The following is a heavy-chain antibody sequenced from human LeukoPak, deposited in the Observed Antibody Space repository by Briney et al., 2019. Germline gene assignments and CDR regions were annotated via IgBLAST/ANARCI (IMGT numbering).Heavy chain of an antibody. CDR2: VYFSGTT. CDR3: ARGGWYPESFQH. Sequence: SETLSLTCTVSGGSISSGGYYWSWIRQHPGKGLEWIGHVYFSGTTHYNPSLMSRVTISVDTSKNQFSLKLSSVTAADTAVYYCARGGWYPESFQHWGQGALVTVSS. D-gene: IGHD6-19*01. V-gene: IGHV4-31*03. J-gene: IGHJ1*01. CDR1: GGSISSGGYY.